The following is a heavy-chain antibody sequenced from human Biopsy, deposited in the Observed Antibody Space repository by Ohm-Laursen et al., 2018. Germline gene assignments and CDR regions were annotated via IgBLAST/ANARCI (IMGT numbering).Heavy chain of an antibody. CDR2: IVVVGGNT. CDR1: GFTFNRSA. D-gene: IGHD2-21*02. CDR3: ASRPNCGGDCSSGFDY. V-gene: IGHV1-58*02. Sequence: ASVKVSCKASGFTFNRSAMQWVRQARGQRLEWIGWIVVVGGNTNYAQKFQERVTITRDMSTSTAYMELSSLRSEDTAVYYCASRPNCGGDCSSGFDYWGQGTLVTVSS. J-gene: IGHJ4*02.